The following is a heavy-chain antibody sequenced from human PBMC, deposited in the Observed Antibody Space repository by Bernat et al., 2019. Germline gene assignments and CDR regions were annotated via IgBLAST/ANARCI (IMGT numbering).Heavy chain of an antibody. CDR1: VSSISAA. J-gene: IGHJ4*02. CDR2: TYYRSKWYN. V-gene: IGHV6-1*01. CDR3: ARGSDYGDTHFDY. Sequence: VSSISAAWNWIRQSPSRGLEWLGRTYYRSKWYNDYAVSVKSRITINPDTSKTQFSLQLNSVTPEDTAVYYCARGSDYGDTHFDYWGQGTLVTVSS. D-gene: IGHD4-17*01.